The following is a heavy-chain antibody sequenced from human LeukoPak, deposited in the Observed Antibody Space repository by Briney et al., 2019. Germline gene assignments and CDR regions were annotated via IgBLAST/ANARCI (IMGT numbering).Heavy chain of an antibody. CDR1: GHYLRSGGYY. J-gene: IGHJ4*02. CDR2: IYYSGST. CDR3: ARSSAGFDY. Sequence: PSQTLSLTCTVSGHYLRSGGYYWGWLRRHPGKGLEWIGYIYYSGSTYYNPSLKSRVTISVDTSKNQFSLNLSSVTAADTAVYYCARSSAGFDYWGQGTLVTVSS. V-gene: IGHV4-31*03.